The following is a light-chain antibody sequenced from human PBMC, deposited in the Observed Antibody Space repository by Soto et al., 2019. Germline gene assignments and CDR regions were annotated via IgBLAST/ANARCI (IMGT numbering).Light chain of an antibody. CDR1: CSDVGGYNY. J-gene: IGLJ3*02. Sequence: QSALTQPASVSGSPGQSITISCTGTCSDVGGYNYVSWYQQHPGKAPKLMIYDVSSRPSGISIRFSGSKSGNTASLTISGLQAEDEAHYYCSSYTSSSTWVFGGGTKLTVL. CDR2: DVS. CDR3: SSYTSSSTWV. V-gene: IGLV2-14*03.